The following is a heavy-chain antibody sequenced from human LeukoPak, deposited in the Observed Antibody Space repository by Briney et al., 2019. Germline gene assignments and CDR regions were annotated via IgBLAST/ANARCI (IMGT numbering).Heavy chain of an antibody. CDR3: VADRVGVPGFYLDS. Sequence: GGSLRLSCAASGFTFSSYAMSWVRQAPGKGLEWVSAISYNGGTSFYADSVKGRFTISRDNSKNTLYLQMNSLRGEDTAIYYCVADRVGVPGFYLDSWGQGTLVIVSS. CDR2: ISYNGGTS. CDR1: GFTFSSYA. V-gene: IGHV3-23*01. D-gene: IGHD1-26*01. J-gene: IGHJ4*02.